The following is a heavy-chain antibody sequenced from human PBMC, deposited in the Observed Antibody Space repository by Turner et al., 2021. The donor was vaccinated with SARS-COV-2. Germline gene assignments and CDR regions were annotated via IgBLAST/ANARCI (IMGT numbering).Heavy chain of an antibody. D-gene: IGHD1-26*01. CDR2: MNPKSGNT. CDR1: GNNFTSYD. Sequence: QVQPVQFGAEVQKAGALVKVSCKASGNNFTSYDITWVRQASGQGLEWMGWMNPKSGNTGYAQKFQGRVNMTRNTSISTAYMELSSLGSEDTAVYHCARAERLTVWFDPWGQGTLVTVSS. J-gene: IGHJ5*02. CDR3: ARAERLTVWFDP. V-gene: IGHV1-8*01.